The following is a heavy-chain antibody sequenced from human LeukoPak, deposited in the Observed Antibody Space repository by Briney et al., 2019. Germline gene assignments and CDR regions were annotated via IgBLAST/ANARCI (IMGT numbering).Heavy chain of an antibody. CDR1: GFTFSSYG. CDR2: IWYDGSNK. Sequence: GRPLRLSCAASGFTFSSYGMHWVRQAPGKGLEWVAVIWYDGSNKYYADSVKGRFTISRDNSKNTLYLQMNSLRAEDTAVYYCARAPGKTMTGAFDIWGQGTMVTVSS. D-gene: IGHD3-22*01. V-gene: IGHV3-33*01. CDR3: ARAPGKTMTGAFDI. J-gene: IGHJ3*02.